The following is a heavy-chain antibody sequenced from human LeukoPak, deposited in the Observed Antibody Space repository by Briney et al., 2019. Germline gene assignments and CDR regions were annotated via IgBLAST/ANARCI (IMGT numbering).Heavy chain of an antibody. V-gene: IGHV1-18*01. J-gene: IGHJ4*02. CDR1: VYTFTSYG. CDR2: ISAYNGNT. Sequence: ASVKVSCKASVYTFTSYGISWVRQAPGQGLEWMGWISAYNGNTNYAQKLQGRVTMTTDTSTSTAYMELRSLRSDDTAVYYCARGAPDIVVVVAAPGYFDYWGQGTLVTVSS. CDR3: ARGAPDIVVVVAAPGYFDY. D-gene: IGHD2-15*01.